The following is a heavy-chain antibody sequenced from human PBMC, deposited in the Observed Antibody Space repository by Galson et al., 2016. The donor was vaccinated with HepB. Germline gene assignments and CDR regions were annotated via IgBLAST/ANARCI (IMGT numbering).Heavy chain of an antibody. J-gene: IGHJ3*02. D-gene: IGHD1-26*01. V-gene: IGHV3-53*04. Sequence: SLRLSCATSGFNVSRDYMAWVRQSTRKGLEWVAVLYTGGNTYYADALKGRFTISRHDSRNTLYLQMNSLRVEDTAVDYCARDCKNWEVGCAFDIWGQGTTVIVSS. CDR2: LYTGGNT. CDR1: GFNVSRDY. CDR3: ARDCKNWEVGCAFDI.